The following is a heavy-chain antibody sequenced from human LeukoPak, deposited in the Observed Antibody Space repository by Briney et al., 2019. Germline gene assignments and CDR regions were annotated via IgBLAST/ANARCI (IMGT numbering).Heavy chain of an antibody. CDR3: ARDLRSSGWYVFDH. J-gene: IGHJ4*02. D-gene: IGHD6-19*01. CDR2: IYYSGST. Sequence: SETLSLTCTVSGSGGSISNYYWSWIRQPPGKGLEWIGYIYYSGSTNHNPSLKSRVTMSVDTSKNQLSLKLSSVTAADTAVYYCARDLRSSGWYVFDHWGRGTLVTVFS. V-gene: IGHV4-59*01. CDR1: GSGGSISNYY.